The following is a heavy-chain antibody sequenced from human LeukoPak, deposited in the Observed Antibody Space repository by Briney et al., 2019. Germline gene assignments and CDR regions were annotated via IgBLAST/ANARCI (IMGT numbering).Heavy chain of an antibody. V-gene: IGHV3-23*01. D-gene: IGHD2/OR15-2a*01. CDR1: GFTFSSYA. Sequence: GGSLRLSCAASGFTFSSYAMSWVRQAPGKGLEWVSAISRSADTTYYADSVKGRFTISRDNSKSTLYLQMNSLRAEDTAVYYCAKGDTVIQWNYYDYWGQGAQVTVSS. CDR2: ISRSADTT. CDR3: AKGDTVIQWNYYDY. J-gene: IGHJ4*02.